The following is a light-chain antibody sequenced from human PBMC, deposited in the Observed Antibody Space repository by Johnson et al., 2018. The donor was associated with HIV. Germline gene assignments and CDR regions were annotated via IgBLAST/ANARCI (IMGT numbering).Light chain of an antibody. V-gene: IGLV1-51*01. CDR1: SSNIGSNY. J-gene: IGLJ1*01. Sequence: HSVLTQPPSVSAAPGQKVTISCSGSSSNIGSNYVSWYQQLPGTAPKLLIYDNNKRPSGIPDRFSGSKSGTSATLGITGLQTGDEADYYCGTWDSSLTAGVVGTGTKFAVL. CDR2: DNN. CDR3: GTWDSSLTAGV.